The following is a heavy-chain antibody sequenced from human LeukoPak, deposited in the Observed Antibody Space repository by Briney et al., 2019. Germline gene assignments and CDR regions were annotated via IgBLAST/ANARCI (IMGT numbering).Heavy chain of an antibody. CDR1: GYTFTGYY. V-gene: IGHV1-2*02. CDR2: INPNSGGT. CDR3: ARDGNNWKYAFDI. Sequence: ASVKVSCKASGYTFTGYYMHWVRQAPGQGLEWMGWINPNSGGTNYAQKFQGRVTMTRDTSISTAYMELSSLRSEDTAVYYCARDGNNWKYAFDIWGQGTMVTVSS. D-gene: IGHD1-20*01. J-gene: IGHJ3*02.